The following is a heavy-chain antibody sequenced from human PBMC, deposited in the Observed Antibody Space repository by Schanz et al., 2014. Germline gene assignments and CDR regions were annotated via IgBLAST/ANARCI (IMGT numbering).Heavy chain of an antibody. CDR2: IDGEGTDT. Sequence: EVQLVESGGGLVKPGGSLRLSCAASGFTFRNNWMHWFRQGPGKGLSWVSRIDGEGTDTRYADSVKGRFTISRDNARNMVFLQMSSLRADDTAVYYCVRDERISSGVWFDPWGQGTLVTVSS. J-gene: IGHJ5*02. D-gene: IGHD3-22*01. CDR1: GFTFRNNW. CDR3: VRDERISSGVWFDP. V-gene: IGHV3-74*02.